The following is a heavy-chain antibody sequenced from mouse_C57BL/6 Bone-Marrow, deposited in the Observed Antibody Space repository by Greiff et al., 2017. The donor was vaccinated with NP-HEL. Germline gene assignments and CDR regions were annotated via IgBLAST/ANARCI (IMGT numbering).Heavy chain of an antibody. V-gene: IGHV1-81*01. CDR1: GYTFTSYG. CDR2: IYPRSGNT. CDR3: AALITTVVAYYFDY. D-gene: IGHD1-1*01. Sequence: VKLQESGAELARPGASVKLSCKASGYTFTSYGISWVKQRTGQGLEWIGEIYPRSGNTYYNEKFKGKVILTADKSSSTAYMELRSLTSEDSAVYFCAALITTVVAYYFDYWGQGTTLTVSS. J-gene: IGHJ2*01.